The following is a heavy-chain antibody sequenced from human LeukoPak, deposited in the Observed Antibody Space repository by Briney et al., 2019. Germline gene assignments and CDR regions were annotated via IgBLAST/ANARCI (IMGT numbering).Heavy chain of an antibody. D-gene: IGHD3-10*01. J-gene: IGHJ5*02. CDR1: DDSISDYY. Sequence: SETLSLTCTVSDDSISDYYWTWIRQPPGKGLEWIGEINHRGSTNHNPSLKSRVTISVDTSKNQFSLKLSSVTAADTAVYYCARFGYGSGSYYNWFDPWGQGTLVTVSS. V-gene: IGHV4-34*01. CDR3: ARFGYGSGSYYNWFDP. CDR2: INHRGST.